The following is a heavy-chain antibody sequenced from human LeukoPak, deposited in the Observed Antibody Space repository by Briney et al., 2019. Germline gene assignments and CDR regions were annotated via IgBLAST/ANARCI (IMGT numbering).Heavy chain of an antibody. V-gene: IGHV1-8*02. CDR2: MSPKSGKT. CDR3: ARGGSNVDYYYYMDV. CDR1: GYTFTNYE. Sequence: WASVKVSCQASGYTFTNYEVNWVRQATGQGLEWMGWMSPKSGKTGYAQKFQGRVTITRNTSINTAYMELSSLRSEDTAVYFCARGGSNVDYYYYMDVWGKGTTVIVSS. J-gene: IGHJ6*03.